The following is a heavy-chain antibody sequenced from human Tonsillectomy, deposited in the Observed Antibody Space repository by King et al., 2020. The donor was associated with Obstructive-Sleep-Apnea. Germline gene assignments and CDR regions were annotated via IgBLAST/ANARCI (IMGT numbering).Heavy chain of an antibody. D-gene: IGHD2-15*01. CDR2: INTNTGNT. Sequence: MNWLLLATGQELEWIGRINTNTGNTTYDQGFTGRFVFSLYTSVSTAYVQISSLKAEDNAVFYCERDEGGLAYWGLGNLVTVS. CDR3: ERDEGGLAY. J-gene: IGHJ4*02. V-gene: IGHV7-4-1*02.